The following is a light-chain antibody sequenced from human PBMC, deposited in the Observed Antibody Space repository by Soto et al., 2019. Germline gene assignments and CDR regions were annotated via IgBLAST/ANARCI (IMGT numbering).Light chain of an antibody. J-gene: IGKJ4*01. V-gene: IGKV1-5*01. Sequence: DIQMTQSPSSLSASVRERFTITCRASQSISSWLAWYQQKPGKAPKLLIYDASSLESGVPSRFSGSGSGTEFTLTISSLQSEDFAVYYCQQYNNWLTFGGGTKVDIK. CDR1: QSISSW. CDR3: QQYNNWLT. CDR2: DAS.